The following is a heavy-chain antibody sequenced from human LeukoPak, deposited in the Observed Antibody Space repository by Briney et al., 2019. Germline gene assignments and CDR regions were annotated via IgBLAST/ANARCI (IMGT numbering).Heavy chain of an antibody. CDR2: INHSGST. CDR3: ARLKGAPGYSSGWRTGYYYYGMDV. D-gene: IGHD6-19*01. CDR1: GGSFSVYY. J-gene: IGHJ6*02. V-gene: IGHV4-34*01. Sequence: PSETLSLTCAVYGGSFSVYYWSWIRQPPGKGLEWIGEINHSGSTNYNPSLKSRVTISVDTSKNQFSLKLSSVTAADTAVYYCARLKGAPGYSSGWRTGYYYYGMDVWGQGTTVTVSS.